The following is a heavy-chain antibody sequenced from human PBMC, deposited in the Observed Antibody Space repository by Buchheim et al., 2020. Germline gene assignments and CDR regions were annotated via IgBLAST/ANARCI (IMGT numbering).Heavy chain of an antibody. J-gene: IGHJ6*02. CDR1: GFTFGDYA. CDR3: TRDPQGPYNWNDAFYYYYYGMDV. D-gene: IGHD1-1*01. Sequence: EVQLVESGGGLVQPGRSLRLSCTASGFTFGDYAMSWVRQAPGKGLEWVGFIRSKAYGGTTEYAASVKGRFTISRDDSKSIAYLQMNSLKTEDTAVYYCTRDPQGPYNWNDAFYYYYYGMDVWGQGTT. V-gene: IGHV3-49*04. CDR2: IRSKAYGGTT.